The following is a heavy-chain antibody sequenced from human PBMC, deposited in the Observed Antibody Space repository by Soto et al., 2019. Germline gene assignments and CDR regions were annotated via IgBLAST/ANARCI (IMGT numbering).Heavy chain of an antibody. J-gene: IGHJ4*02. V-gene: IGHV3-30-3*01. CDR2: ISYDGSNK. CDR1: GFTFSSYA. Sequence: GGSLRLSCAASGFTFSSYAMHWVRQAPGKGLEWVAVISYDGSNKYYADSVKGRFTISRDNSKNTLYLQMNSLRAEDTAVYYCARAPIAAAGMFYFDYWGQGTLVTVSS. D-gene: IGHD6-13*01. CDR3: ARAPIAAAGMFYFDY.